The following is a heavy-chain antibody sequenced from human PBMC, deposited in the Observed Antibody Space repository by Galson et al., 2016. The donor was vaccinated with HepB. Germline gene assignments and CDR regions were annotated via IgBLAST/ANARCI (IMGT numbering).Heavy chain of an antibody. V-gene: IGHV3-23*01. CDR1: GFTFSTYA. CDR3: ARWAYQSGNYRALDY. CDR2: VNGNGGST. Sequence: SLRLSCAASGFTFSTYAMDWVRQAPGKGPEWVSAVNGNGGSTYYTDSVKGRFTISRDNSKNTLYLQMNSLRAEDTAVYSCARWAYQSGNYRALDYWGQGTRVTVSS. J-gene: IGHJ4*02. D-gene: IGHD3-16*02.